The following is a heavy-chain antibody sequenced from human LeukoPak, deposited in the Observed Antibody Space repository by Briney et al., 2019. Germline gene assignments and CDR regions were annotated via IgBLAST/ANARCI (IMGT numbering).Heavy chain of an antibody. D-gene: IGHD5-18*01. CDR1: GGSISSYY. V-gene: IGHV4-4*07. J-gene: IGHJ6*03. CDR3: ARDSAIQLWGGYYYYMDV. CDR2: IYTSGST. Sequence: SETLSLTRTVSGGSISSYYWSWIRQPAGKGLEWIGRIYTSGSTNYNPSLKSRVTMSVDTSKNQFSLKLSSVTAADTAVYYCARDSAIQLWGGYYYYMDVWGKGTTVTVSS.